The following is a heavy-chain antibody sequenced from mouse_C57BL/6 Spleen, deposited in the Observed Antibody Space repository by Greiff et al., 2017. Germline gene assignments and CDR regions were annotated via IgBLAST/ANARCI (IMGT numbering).Heavy chain of an antibody. CDR2: IRSKSNNYAT. J-gene: IGHJ4*01. Sequence: EVQLVESGGGLVQPKGSLKLSCAASGFSFNTYAMNWVRQAPGKGLEWVARIRSKSNNYATYYADSVKDRFTISRDDSESMLYLQMNNLKTEDTAMYYCVRHWDYDGNAMDYWGQGTSVTVSS. D-gene: IGHD2-4*01. CDR1: GFSFNTYA. CDR3: VRHWDYDGNAMDY. V-gene: IGHV10-1*01.